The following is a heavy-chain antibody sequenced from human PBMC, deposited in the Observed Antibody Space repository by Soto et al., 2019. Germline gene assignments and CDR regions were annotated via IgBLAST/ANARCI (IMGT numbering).Heavy chain of an antibody. CDR3: ARIPGLDYGDYTGYYYGMDV. D-gene: IGHD4-17*01. V-gene: IGHV4-59*01. J-gene: IGHJ6*02. Sequence: PSETLSRTCTVSGGSISSYYWSWSRQPPGKGLEWIGYIYYSGSTNYNPSLKSRVTISVDTSKNQFSLKLSSVTAADTAVYYCARIPGLDYGDYTGYYYGMDVWGQGTTVTVSS. CDR1: GGSISSYY. CDR2: IYYSGST.